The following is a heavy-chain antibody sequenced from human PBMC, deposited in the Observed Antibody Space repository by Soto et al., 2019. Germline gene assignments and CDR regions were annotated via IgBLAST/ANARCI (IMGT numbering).Heavy chain of an antibody. CDR3: AREIRDYYYYGMDV. V-gene: IGHV4-61*01. J-gene: IGHJ6*02. CDR2: IHYSGST. D-gene: IGHD3-3*02. CDR1: GGSVSSGSYY. Sequence: SETLSLTCIVSGGSVSSGSYYWSWIRQPPGKGLEWIGYIHYSGSTSYNPSLKSRVTISVDTSKNQFSLKLSSVTAADTAVYYCAREIRDYYYYGMDVWGQGTTVTVSS.